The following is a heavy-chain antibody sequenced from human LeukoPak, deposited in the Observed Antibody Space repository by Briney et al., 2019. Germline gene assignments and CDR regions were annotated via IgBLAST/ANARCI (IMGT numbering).Heavy chain of an antibody. Sequence: AETLSLTCAVSGGYVNRGTFFWTWIRKPPGKGLEWIGYISNSGSTNYHPSLKSRVTISSDTSKTQFTLKLTSVTAADTAVYYCARDASYSSGWYLGFDWGQGTLVTVSS. D-gene: IGHD6-19*01. CDR1: GGYVNRGTFF. CDR2: ISNSGST. V-gene: IGHV4-61*01. CDR3: ARDASYSSGWYLGFD. J-gene: IGHJ4*02.